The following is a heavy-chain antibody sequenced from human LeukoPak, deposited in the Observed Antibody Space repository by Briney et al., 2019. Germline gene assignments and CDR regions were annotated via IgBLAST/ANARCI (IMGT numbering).Heavy chain of an antibody. Sequence: GGSLRLSCAASGFTFSNYWMHWVRQAPGKGLVWVSRINTDASSTIYADSVKGRFTISRDNAKNTVYLQMNSLRAEDTAIYYCASGYNSGPGVYWGQGTLVTVSS. V-gene: IGHV3-74*01. CDR3: ASGYNSGPGVY. CDR1: GFTFSNYW. J-gene: IGHJ4*02. D-gene: IGHD6-19*01. CDR2: INTDASST.